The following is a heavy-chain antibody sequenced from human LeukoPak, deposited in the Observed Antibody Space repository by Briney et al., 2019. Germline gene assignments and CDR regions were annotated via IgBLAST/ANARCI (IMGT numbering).Heavy chain of an antibody. J-gene: IGHJ4*02. CDR1: RFTFSSYW. V-gene: IGHV3-7*01. CDR2: IKQDGSEK. Sequence: GGSLRLSCAASRFTFSSYWMTWVRQAPGKGLEWVANIKQDGSEKYYVDSVKGRFTISRDNAKNSLYLQMNSLRADDTAVYYCARVPIQLWPGFDYWGQGTLVTVSS. CDR3: ARVPIQLWPGFDY. D-gene: IGHD5-18*01.